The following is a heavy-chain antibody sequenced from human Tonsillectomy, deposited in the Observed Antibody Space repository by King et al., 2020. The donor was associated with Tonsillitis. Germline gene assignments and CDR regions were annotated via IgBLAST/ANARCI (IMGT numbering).Heavy chain of an antibody. D-gene: IGHD4-17*01. CDR1: GFTFSGYG. J-gene: IGHJ5*02. Sequence: VQLVESGGGVVQPGRSLRLSCAASGFTFSGYGMHWVRQAPGKGLEWVAVISYDGSNKYYADSVKGRFTISRDNSKDTLHLQMNSLRAEDTAVYYCAKVGAAGYGHYGWFDPWGQGTLVTVSS. V-gene: IGHV3-30*18. CDR3: AKVGAAGYGHYGWFDP. CDR2: ISYDGSNK.